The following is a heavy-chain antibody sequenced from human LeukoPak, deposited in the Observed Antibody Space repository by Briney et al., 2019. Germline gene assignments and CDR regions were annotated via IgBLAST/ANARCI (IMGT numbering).Heavy chain of an antibody. V-gene: IGHV1-18*01. CDR1: GYTFTSYG. D-gene: IGHD4-23*01. Sequence: GASVKVSCKASGYTFTSYGISWVRQAPGQGLEWMGWISAYNGNTNYAQKLQGRVTMTTDTSTSTAYMELRSLRSDDTAVYYCARDRGGGYTVAEYPNWGQGTLVTVSS. CDR3: ARDRGGGYTVAEYPN. J-gene: IGHJ4*02. CDR2: ISAYNGNT.